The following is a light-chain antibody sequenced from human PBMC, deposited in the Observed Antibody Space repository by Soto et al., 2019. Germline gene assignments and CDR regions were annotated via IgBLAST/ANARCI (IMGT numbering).Light chain of an antibody. CDR1: QSISSW. V-gene: IGKV1-5*03. CDR2: KAS. Sequence: IKMNMNSSAVSASGEDSGSLSCRASQSISSWLAWYQQKPGKAPKLLIYKASTLESGVPSNFFCRGAGTEFARCAVCLQPEDFATRYIQLHNRYPWTFGQGTKVDIK. J-gene: IGKJ1*01. CDR3: QLHNRYPWT.